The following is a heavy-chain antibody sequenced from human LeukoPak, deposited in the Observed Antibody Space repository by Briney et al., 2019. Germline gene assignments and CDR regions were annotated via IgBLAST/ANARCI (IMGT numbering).Heavy chain of an antibody. Sequence: SETLSLTCTVSGGSISSSSYYWGWIRQPPGKGLEWIASIYYSGSVHYNPSLKSRVTMSVDTSKNQSSLNLRSVTAADTAVYYCARRMIGIRFDPWGQGTLVTVSS. D-gene: IGHD3-22*01. CDR2: IYYSGSV. CDR1: GGSISSSSYY. V-gene: IGHV4-39*01. J-gene: IGHJ5*02. CDR3: ARRMIGIRFDP.